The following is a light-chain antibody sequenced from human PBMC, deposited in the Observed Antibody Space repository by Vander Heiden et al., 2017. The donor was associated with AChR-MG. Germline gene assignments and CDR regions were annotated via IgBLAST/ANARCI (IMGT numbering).Light chain of an antibody. CDR2: DAS. V-gene: IGKV1-13*02. Sequence: AIQLTPSPSSLSASVGDRVTITCRASQGISSALAWYQQKPGKAPKLLIYDASSLESGVPSRFSGSGSGTDFTLTISSLQPEDFATYYCQQFNSYPRYTFGQGTKLEIK. CDR3: QQFNSYPRYT. CDR1: QGISSA. J-gene: IGKJ2*01.